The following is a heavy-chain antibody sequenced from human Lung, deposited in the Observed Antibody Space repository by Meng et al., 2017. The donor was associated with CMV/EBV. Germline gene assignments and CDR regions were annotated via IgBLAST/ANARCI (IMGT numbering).Heavy chain of an antibody. CDR3: ARASYGSGSPLGESWFDP. V-gene: IGHV4-31*03. CDR1: GGSISSGGYY. D-gene: IGHD3-10*01. Sequence: QVQPQEAGPGLEKPSQTLSLTCTVSGGSISSGGYYWSWIRQHPGKGLEWIGYIHSSGSTYYNPSLRSRLTISVDTSKNQFSLKLSSVTAADTAVYYCARASYGSGSPLGESWFDPWGQGTLVTVSS. J-gene: IGHJ5*02. CDR2: IHSSGST.